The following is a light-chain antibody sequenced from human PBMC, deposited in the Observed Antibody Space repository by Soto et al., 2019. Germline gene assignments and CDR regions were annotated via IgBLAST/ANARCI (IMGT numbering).Light chain of an antibody. CDR1: QSISSW. CDR3: QQYNSYSLT. V-gene: IGKV1-5*03. CDR2: KAS. Sequence: DIQMTQSPSTLSASVGDRVTITCRASQSISSWLAWYQQKPGKAPKLLIYKASSLESGVPSRFSGSGSGTACTLTISSLQPDDFATYYCQQYNSYSLTFGGGTKVEIK. J-gene: IGKJ4*01.